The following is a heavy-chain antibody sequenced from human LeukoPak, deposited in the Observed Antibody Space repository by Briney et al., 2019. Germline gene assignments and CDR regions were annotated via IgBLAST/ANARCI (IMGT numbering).Heavy chain of an antibody. CDR3: ARGPHPGGAGYNLIDH. J-gene: IGHJ4*02. Sequence: SETLSLTCTVSGGSISSSSYYWGWIRQPPGKGLEWIGSISYRATTFYNPSLKSRVTISVDTSKNQFFLKVSSVPAADTAVYYCARGPHPGGAGYNLIDHWGQGTLVTVSP. CDR2: ISYRATT. D-gene: IGHD5-24*01. CDR1: GGSISSSSYY. V-gene: IGHV4-39*01.